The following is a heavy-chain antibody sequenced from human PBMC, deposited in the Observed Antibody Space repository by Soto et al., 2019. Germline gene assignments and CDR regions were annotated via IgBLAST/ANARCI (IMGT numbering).Heavy chain of an antibody. CDR3: AHNPSSGWYIGGAYFDY. Sequence: GPTLRTPAQPVALACTFPFFPLRTRREGVGWIRQPPGKALEWLALIYWDDDKRYSPSLKSRLTITKDTSKNQVVLTMTNMDPVDTATYYCAHNPSSGWYIGGAYFDYWGQGTLVTVSS. J-gene: IGHJ4*02. CDR1: FFPLRTRREG. V-gene: IGHV2-5*02. CDR2: IYWDDDK. D-gene: IGHD6-19*01.